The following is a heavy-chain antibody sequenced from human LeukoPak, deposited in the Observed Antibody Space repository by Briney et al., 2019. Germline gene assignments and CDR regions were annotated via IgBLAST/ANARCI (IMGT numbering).Heavy chain of an antibody. CDR1: GFTFSSYG. Sequence: GGSLRLSCAASGFTFSSYGMHWVRQAPGKGLEWVAVISYDGSNKYYADSVKGRFTISRDNSKNTLYLQMNSLRAEDTAVYYCARESDGYNHFDYWGQGTLVTVSS. J-gene: IGHJ4*02. CDR3: ARESDGYNHFDY. D-gene: IGHD5-24*01. V-gene: IGHV3-30*03. CDR2: ISYDGSNK.